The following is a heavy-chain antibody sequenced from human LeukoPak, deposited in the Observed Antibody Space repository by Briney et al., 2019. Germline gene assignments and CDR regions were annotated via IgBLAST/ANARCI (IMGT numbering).Heavy chain of an antibody. D-gene: IGHD4-17*01. Sequence: SVKVSCKASGGTFSSYTISWVRQAPGQGLEWMGGIIPIFGTANYAQKFQGRVTITTDESTSTAYMELSSLRSEDTAVYYCARRRQGDYAFDYWGQGTLVTVSS. CDR3: ARRRQGDYAFDY. J-gene: IGHJ4*02. CDR2: IIPIFGTA. V-gene: IGHV1-69*05. CDR1: GGTFSSYT.